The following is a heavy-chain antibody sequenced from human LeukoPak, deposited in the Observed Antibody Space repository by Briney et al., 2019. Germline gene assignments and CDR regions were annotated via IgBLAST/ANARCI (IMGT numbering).Heavy chain of an antibody. J-gene: IGHJ4*02. V-gene: IGHV3-49*01. Sequence: GGSLRLSCTASGFTFGDYAMSWFRQAPGKGLEWVGFIRSKAYGGTTEYAASVKGRFTISRDGSKSIAYLQMNSLKTEDTAVYYCTSRIAAAGTGYWGQGTLVTVSS. D-gene: IGHD6-13*01. CDR3: TSRIAAAGTGY. CDR1: GFTFGDYA. CDR2: IRSKAYGGTT.